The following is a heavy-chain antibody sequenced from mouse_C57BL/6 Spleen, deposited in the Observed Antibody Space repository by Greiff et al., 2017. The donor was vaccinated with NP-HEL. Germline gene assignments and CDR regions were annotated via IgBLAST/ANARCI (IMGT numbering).Heavy chain of an antibody. J-gene: IGHJ3*01. CDR2: IDPEDGDT. V-gene: IGHV14-1*01. CDR1: GFNIKDYY. Sequence: VQLKQSGAELVRPGASVKLSCTASGFNIKDYYMHWVKQRPEQGLEWIGRIDPEDGDTEYAPKFQGKATMTADTSSNTAYLQLSSLTSEDPAVYYCTRTDRAPMTFAYWGQGTLVTGSA. CDR3: TRTDRAPMTFAY. D-gene: IGHD2-3*01.